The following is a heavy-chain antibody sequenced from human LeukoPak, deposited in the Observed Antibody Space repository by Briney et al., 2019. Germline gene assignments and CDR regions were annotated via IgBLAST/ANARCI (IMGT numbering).Heavy chain of an antibody. CDR2: MSAYNGNT. V-gene: IGHV1-18*01. CDR3: ARGGLSGRFLEHMDV. CDR1: GYTFTSYG. Sequence: ASVKVSCKASGYTFTSYGISWVRQAPGRGLEWMGWMSAYNGNTNYAQKLQGRVTMTTDTSTSTAYMELRSLRSDDTAVYYCARGGLSGRFLEHMDVWGKGTTVTVSS. J-gene: IGHJ6*03. D-gene: IGHD3-3*01.